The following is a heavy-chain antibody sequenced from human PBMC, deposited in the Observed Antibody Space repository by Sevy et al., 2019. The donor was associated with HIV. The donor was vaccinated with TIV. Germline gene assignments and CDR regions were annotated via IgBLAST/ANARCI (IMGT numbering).Heavy chain of an antibody. CDR2: ISYDGSNK. CDR1: GFTFRSYD. Sequence: GGSLRLSCAASGFTFRSYDMHWVRQAPGKGLEWVATISYDGSNKYYADSVKGRFTISRDNSKNYLYLQMNSLRAEDTAVYCCALERLSSNVAEYFQNWGQGTLVTVSS. J-gene: IGHJ1*01. V-gene: IGHV3-30*19. CDR3: ALERLSSNVAEYFQN. D-gene: IGHD1-1*01.